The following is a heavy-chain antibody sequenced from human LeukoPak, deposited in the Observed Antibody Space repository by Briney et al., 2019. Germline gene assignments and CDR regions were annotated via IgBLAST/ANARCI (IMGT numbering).Heavy chain of an antibody. CDR1: GYAFNTYG. CDR2: ISAYNGNT. CDR3: ARDVQTLWFGELFYYFDY. Sequence: ASVKVSCKASGYAFNTYGISWVRQAPGQGLEWVGWISAYNGNTHYAQKLQGRVTMTTDTSTSTAYMELRSLRSDDTAVYYCARDVQTLWFGELFYYFDYWGQGTLVTVSS. D-gene: IGHD3-10*01. J-gene: IGHJ4*02. V-gene: IGHV1-18*04.